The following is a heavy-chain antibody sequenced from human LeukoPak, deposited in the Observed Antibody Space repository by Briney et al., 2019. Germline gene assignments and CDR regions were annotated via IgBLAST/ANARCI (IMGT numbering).Heavy chain of an antibody. CDR1: GGSISSYY. D-gene: IGHD6-19*01. J-gene: IGHJ4*02. CDR2: IYYTGST. V-gene: IGHV4-59*12. Sequence: SETLSLTCTVSGGSISSYYWSWIRQPPGKGLEWIGYIYYTGSTNNTSLKSRVTISVDTSKNQFSLKLSSVTAADTAVYYCARDPRAVAGTGYYFDYWGQGTLVTVSS. CDR3: ARDPRAVAGTGYYFDY.